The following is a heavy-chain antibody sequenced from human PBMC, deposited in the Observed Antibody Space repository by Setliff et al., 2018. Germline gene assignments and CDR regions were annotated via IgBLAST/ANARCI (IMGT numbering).Heavy chain of an antibody. V-gene: IGHV4-61*05. CDR2: MYYSGDT. D-gene: IGHD5-18*01. Sequence: ETLSLTCTVSGDSISSRRSYWGWFRQPAGKGLEWIGYMYYSGDTNYNPSLKSRVTISVDTSKNQFSLELRSVTAADTAVYYCARLPPLHTPMALTFDYWGQGILVTVSS. CDR1: GDSISSRRSY. J-gene: IGHJ4*02. CDR3: ARLPPLHTPMALTFDY.